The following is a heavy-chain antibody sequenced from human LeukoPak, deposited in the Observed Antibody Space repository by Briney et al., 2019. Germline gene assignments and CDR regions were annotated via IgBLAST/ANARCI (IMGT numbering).Heavy chain of an antibody. CDR1: GFTFSNYA. Sequence: GGSLRLSCAASGFTFSNYAMTWVRQAPGKGLEWVSAISTSGSSTNYADSVKGRFTISRDNSKNTLYLQMNSLRAEDTAVYYCAKTGYADRYYFDYWGQGTLVTVSS. V-gene: IGHV3-23*01. J-gene: IGHJ4*02. D-gene: IGHD4-17*01. CDR2: ISTSGSST. CDR3: AKTGYADRYYFDY.